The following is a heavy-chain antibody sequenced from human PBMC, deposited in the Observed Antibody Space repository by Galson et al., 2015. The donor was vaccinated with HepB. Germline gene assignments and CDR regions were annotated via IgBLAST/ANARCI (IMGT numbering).Heavy chain of an antibody. D-gene: IGHD6-19*01. J-gene: IGHJ3*02. CDR3: ARDPGIAVAGDAFDI. Sequence: SVKVSCKASGYTFTSYYMHWVRQAPGQGLEWMGIINPSGGSTSYAQKFQGRVTMTRDTSTSTVYMELSSLRSEDTAVYYCARDPGIAVAGDAFDIWGQGTMVTVSS. V-gene: IGHV1-46*01. CDR1: GYTFTSYY. CDR2: INPSGGST.